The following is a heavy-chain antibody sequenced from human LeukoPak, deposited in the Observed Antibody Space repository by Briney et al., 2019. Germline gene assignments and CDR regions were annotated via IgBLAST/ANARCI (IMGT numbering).Heavy chain of an antibody. Sequence: ASVKVSCKASGYTFTGYYMHWVRQAPGQGLEWMGWISPNSGGTNYAQKFQGRVTMTRDTSISTAYMELSRLRSDDTAVYYCARSTMVRGVKDYYYMDVWGKGTTVTVSS. CDR3: ARSTMVRGVKDYYYMDV. CDR2: ISPNSGGT. J-gene: IGHJ6*03. V-gene: IGHV1-2*02. D-gene: IGHD3-10*01. CDR1: GYTFTGYY.